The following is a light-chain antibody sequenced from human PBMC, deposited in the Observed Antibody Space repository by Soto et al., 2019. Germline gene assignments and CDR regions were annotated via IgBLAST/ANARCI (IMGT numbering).Light chain of an antibody. CDR1: SSNIGGNS. CDR3: GSWDSRLSAYV. J-gene: IGLJ1*01. Sequence: QSVLTQPPSVSAAPGQKVTISCSGSSSNIGGNSVSWYQQLPGTAPKLLIYDDNKRPSGIPDRFSGSKSGTSATLSITGFQTGDEADYYCGSWDSRLSAYVFGTGTKVTVL. V-gene: IGLV1-51*01. CDR2: DDN.